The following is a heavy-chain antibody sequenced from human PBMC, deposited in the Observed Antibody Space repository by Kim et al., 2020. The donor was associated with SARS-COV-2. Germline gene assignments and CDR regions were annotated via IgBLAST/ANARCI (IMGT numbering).Heavy chain of an antibody. CDR2: ISGCGDHT. CDR3: AKEALVVGKSYFDS. V-gene: IGHV3-23*01. D-gene: IGHD3-16*02. Sequence: GGSLRLSCATSGFTFNTYAMSWVRQAPGKGLEWVSAISGCGDHTYYADSVRGRFAISRDNSKNTLYLQMYKLRPDDTAVYYCAKEALVVGKSYFDSWGEGALVAVSS. CDR1: GFTFNTYA. J-gene: IGHJ4*02.